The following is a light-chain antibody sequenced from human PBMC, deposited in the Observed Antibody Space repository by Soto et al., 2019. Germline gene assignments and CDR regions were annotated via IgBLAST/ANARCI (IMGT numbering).Light chain of an antibody. Sequence: IELTQSPGTLSLSPGERATLSCRASQSVSSNYVAWYQQKPGQAPRLLVYGASSRATGIPDRFSGSGSGTDFTLTISRLEPEDFAVYYCQQYGSSRWTFGQGTKVDIK. V-gene: IGKV3-20*01. CDR3: QQYGSSRWT. J-gene: IGKJ1*01. CDR2: GAS. CDR1: QSVSSNY.